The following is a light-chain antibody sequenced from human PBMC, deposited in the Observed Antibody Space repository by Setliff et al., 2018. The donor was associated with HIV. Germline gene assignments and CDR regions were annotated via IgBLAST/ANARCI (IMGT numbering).Light chain of an antibody. CDR3: SSYTSSSTHVI. J-gene: IGLJ2*01. V-gene: IGLV2-14*01. CDR2: EVT. Sequence: QSALAQPASVSGSPGQSITISCTGTTNDVGFYNRVSWYQQPPGNAPKLIIYEVTNRPSGVSDRFSGSKSGNSASLTISGLQAEDEADYYCSSYTSSSTHVIFGGGTKVTVL. CDR1: TNDVGFYNR.